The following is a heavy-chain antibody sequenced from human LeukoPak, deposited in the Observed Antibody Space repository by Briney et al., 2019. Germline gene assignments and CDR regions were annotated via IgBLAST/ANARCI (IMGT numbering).Heavy chain of an antibody. CDR2: INHSGST. CDR1: GGSFSGYY. D-gene: IGHD5-12*01. Sequence: PSETLSLTCAVYGGSFSGYYWSWIRQPPGKGLEWIGEINHSGSTNYNPSLKSRVTMSVDTSKNQFSLKLSSVTAADTAVYYCARYNSGYDILDYWGQGTLVTVSS. V-gene: IGHV4-34*10. CDR3: ARYNSGYDILDY. J-gene: IGHJ4*02.